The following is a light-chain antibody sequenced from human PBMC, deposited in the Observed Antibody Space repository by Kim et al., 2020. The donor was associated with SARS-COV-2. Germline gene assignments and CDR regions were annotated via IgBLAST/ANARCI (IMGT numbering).Light chain of an antibody. CDR1: QSISSW. V-gene: IGKV1-5*03. J-gene: IGKJ2*01. CDR2: KAS. CDR3: QQYNSYSGYT. Sequence: ASVGDRVPITCRASQSISSWLAWYQQKPGKAPKLLIYKASSLESGVPSRFSGSGSGTEFTLTISSLQPDDFATYYCQQYNSYSGYTFGQGTKWRS.